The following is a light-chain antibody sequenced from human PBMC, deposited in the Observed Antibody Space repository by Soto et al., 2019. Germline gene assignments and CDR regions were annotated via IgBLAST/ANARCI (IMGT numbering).Light chain of an antibody. J-gene: IGKJ1*01. Sequence: DIVMTQSPLSLPVTPGEPASISCRSSQSLLHSNGYNYLDWYLQKPGQSPQLLIYLGSNRASEVPDRFSVLGSGKDFTLKISRVEAEDVGVYYCMQALQTSWTFGQGTKVEIK. V-gene: IGKV2-28*01. CDR2: LGS. CDR1: QSLLHSNGYNY. CDR3: MQALQTSWT.